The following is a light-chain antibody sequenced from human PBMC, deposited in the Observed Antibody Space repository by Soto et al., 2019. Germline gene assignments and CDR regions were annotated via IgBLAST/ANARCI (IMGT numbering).Light chain of an antibody. CDR3: QHHKT. J-gene: IGKJ3*01. CDR2: DAS. V-gene: IGKV1-5*01. CDR1: QSISSW. Sequence: DIQMTQSPSTLSASVGDRVTITCRASQSISSWLAWYQQKPGKAPKLLIYDASSLESGVPSRFSGSGSGTEFTLTISSPQPDDFATYYCQHHKTFGPGTKVDIK.